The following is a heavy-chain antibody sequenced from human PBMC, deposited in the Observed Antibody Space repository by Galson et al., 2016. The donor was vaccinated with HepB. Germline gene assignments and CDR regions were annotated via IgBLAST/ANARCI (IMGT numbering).Heavy chain of an antibody. V-gene: IGHV3-30*18. D-gene: IGHD3-3*01. CDR3: AKMSPGITIFGETN. J-gene: IGHJ4*02. CDR1: GGSISSSS. CDR2: VSYDGRNK. Sequence: LSLTCTVSGGSISSSSYYWGWIRQPPGKGLEWVAFVSYDGRNKYYADSVKGRFTISRDNSKNTLYLQMNSLRADDTAVFYCAKMSPGITIFGETNWGQGTLVTVSS.